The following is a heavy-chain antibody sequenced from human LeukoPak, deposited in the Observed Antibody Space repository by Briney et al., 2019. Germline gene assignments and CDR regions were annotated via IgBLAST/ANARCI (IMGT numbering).Heavy chain of an antibody. Sequence: SQTLSLTCTVSGRPISSGNYYWIWIRQPPGGGLVGIGYIYHTGYNFYHPSLKSRVSLSVGTSRNQFSLKLNSVPAADPAVYFCARDRDFNSSGYDLDGGPLTLEYWGQGSLVTVSS. CDR2: IYHTGYN. CDR3: ARDRDFNSSGYDLDGGPLTLEY. CDR1: GRPISSGNYY. J-gene: IGHJ4*02. V-gene: IGHV4-30-4*08. D-gene: IGHD3-22*01.